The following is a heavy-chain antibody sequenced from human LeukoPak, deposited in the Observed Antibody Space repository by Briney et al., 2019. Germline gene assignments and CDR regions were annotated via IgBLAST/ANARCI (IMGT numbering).Heavy chain of an antibody. CDR1: GYTFTGYY. J-gene: IGHJ4*02. V-gene: IGHV1-2*02. D-gene: IGHD3-9*01. CDR2: INPNSGGT. Sequence: ASVKVSCKASGYTFTGYYIHWVRQAPGQGLEWMGWINPNSGGTDCAQKFQGRVTMTRDTSISTAYMELSRLRSDDTAVYYCARGPSDYDILTGSYFLRSYYFDYWGQGTLVTVSS. CDR3: ARGPSDYDILTGSYFLRSYYFDY.